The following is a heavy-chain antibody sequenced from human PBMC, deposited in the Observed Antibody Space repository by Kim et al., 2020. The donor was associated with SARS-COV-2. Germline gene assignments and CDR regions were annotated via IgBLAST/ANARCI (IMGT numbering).Heavy chain of an antibody. CDR1: GFTFSSYW. D-gene: IGHD5-12*01. J-gene: IGHJ4*02. CDR3: ARDTSQWWLKWGGTLHYFDY. V-gene: IGHV3-7*01. Sequence: GGSLRLSCAASGFTFSSYWMSWVRQAPGKGLEWVANIKQDGSEKYYVDSVKGRFTISRDNAKNSLYLQMNSLRAEDTAVYYCARDTSQWWLKWGGTLHYFDYWGQGTLVTVSS. CDR2: IKQDGSEK.